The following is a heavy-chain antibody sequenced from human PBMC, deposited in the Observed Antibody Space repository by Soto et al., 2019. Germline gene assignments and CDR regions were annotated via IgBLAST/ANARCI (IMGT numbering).Heavy chain of an antibody. CDR2: INHSGST. CDR3: ARAETYYYGSASFDY. CDR1: GGSFSGYS. J-gene: IGHJ4*02. D-gene: IGHD3-10*01. V-gene: IGHV4-34*01. Sequence: QVQLQQWGAGLLKPSETLSLTCAVYGGSFSGYSWSWIRQPPGKGLEWIGEINHSGSTNYNPSLKSRVTISVDTSKNQFSLQLSSVTAADTAVYYCARAETYYYGSASFDYWGQGTLVTVSS.